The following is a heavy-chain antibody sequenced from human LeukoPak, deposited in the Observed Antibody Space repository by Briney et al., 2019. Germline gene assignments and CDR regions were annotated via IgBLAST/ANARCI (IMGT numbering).Heavy chain of an antibody. Sequence: PSETLSHICTVSGGSISSNSCYWGWIRQPPGKGLEWIGSIYYSGSTYYNPSLKSRVTISVDTSKNQFSLKLSSVTAADTAVYYCARQYRSSSHVFDYWGQGTLVTVSS. J-gene: IGHJ4*02. CDR2: IYYSGST. CDR1: GGSISSNSCY. V-gene: IGHV4-39*01. D-gene: IGHD6-13*01. CDR3: ARQYRSSSHVFDY.